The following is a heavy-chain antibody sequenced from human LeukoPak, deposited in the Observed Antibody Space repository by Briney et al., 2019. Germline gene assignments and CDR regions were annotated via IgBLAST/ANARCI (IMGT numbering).Heavy chain of an antibody. Sequence: QAGGSLRLSSAASGFTFSTYWMHWVRQAPGKGLVWVSRINSDGSDASYADSVKGRFTISRDNAKNTLYLQMNSLRAEDTAAYYCAREFYLHSDNYDSGNWGQGTLVTVSS. D-gene: IGHD3-16*01. CDR2: INSDGSDA. V-gene: IGHV3-74*01. J-gene: IGHJ4*02. CDR1: GFTFSTYW. CDR3: AREFYLHSDNYDSGN.